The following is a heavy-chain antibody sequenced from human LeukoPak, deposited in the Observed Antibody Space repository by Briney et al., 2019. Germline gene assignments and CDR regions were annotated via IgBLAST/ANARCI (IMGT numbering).Heavy chain of an antibody. CDR2: ISGSGDST. D-gene: IGHD4-17*01. V-gene: IGHV3-23*01. CDR1: RFTFSSYA. CDR3: AKDRYGDYSFDY. J-gene: IGHJ4*02. Sequence: GGSLRLSCAASRFTFSSYAMSWVRQAPGKGLEWVSAISGSGDSTDYADSAKGRFTISRDNSKNTLYLQMNSLRAEDTAVYYCAKDRYGDYSFDYWGQGTLVTVSS.